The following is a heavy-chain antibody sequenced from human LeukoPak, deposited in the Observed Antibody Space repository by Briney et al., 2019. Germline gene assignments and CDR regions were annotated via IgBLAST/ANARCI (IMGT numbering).Heavy chain of an antibody. Sequence: SVKVSCKASGYSFTAYYIHWVRQAPGQGPEWMGWINIDSGGTNYAQKFQGRVTMTRDTSISTAYMEMSSLRSDDTAVYYCARDRYAYSSGWYYFDYWGQGTLVTVSS. CDR1: GYSFTAYY. J-gene: IGHJ4*02. CDR2: INIDSGGT. D-gene: IGHD6-19*01. CDR3: ARDRYAYSSGWYYFDY. V-gene: IGHV1-2*02.